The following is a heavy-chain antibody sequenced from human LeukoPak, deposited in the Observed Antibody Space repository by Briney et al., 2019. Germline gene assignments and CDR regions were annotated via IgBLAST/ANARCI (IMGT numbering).Heavy chain of an antibody. CDR3: ARERQWLVLPYFDY. Sequence: GGSLRLSCAASGFTFSDYYMSWIRQAPGKGLEWVSYVSSSGSTIYYADSVRGRFTISRDNAKNSLYLQMNSLRAEGTAVYYCARERQWLVLPYFDYWGQGTLVTVSS. CDR1: GFTFSDYY. J-gene: IGHJ4*02. V-gene: IGHV3-11*04. D-gene: IGHD6-19*01. CDR2: VSSSGSTI.